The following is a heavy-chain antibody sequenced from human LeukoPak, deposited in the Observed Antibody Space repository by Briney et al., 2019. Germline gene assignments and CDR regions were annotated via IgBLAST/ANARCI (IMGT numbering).Heavy chain of an antibody. Sequence: GGSLRLSCAASGFTFSSYAMSWVRQAPGKGLEWVSAISGSGGSTYYADSVKGRFTTSRDNAKSSLYLRMNTLRAEDTAVYYCARAGHVITMIVVLDAFDIWGQGTMVTVSS. CDR3: ARAGHVITMIVVLDAFDI. J-gene: IGHJ3*02. CDR2: ISGSGGST. V-gene: IGHV3-23*01. D-gene: IGHD3-22*01. CDR1: GFTFSSYA.